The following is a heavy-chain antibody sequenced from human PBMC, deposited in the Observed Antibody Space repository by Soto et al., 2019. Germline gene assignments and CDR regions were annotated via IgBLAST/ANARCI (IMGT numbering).Heavy chain of an antibody. Sequence: EVRKLESGGGLVQPGGSLRLSCAASGLTFSAYPMSWVRQAPGKGLEWVSSISGSGDRTYYADSVKGRFTISRDNSKNTLYLQMNSPRVEDTAVYFCPFGWGGGHEGYWGQGTLVTVSS. CDR1: GLTFSAYP. V-gene: IGHV3-23*01. D-gene: IGHD5-12*01. CDR2: ISGSGDRT. CDR3: PFGWGGGHEGY. J-gene: IGHJ4*02.